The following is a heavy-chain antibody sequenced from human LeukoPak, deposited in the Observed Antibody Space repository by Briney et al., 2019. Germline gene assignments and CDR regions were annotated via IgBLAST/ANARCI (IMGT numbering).Heavy chain of an antibody. J-gene: IGHJ4*02. CDR2: INHSGST. Sequence: SSETLSLTCAVYGGSFSGYYWSWIRRPPGKGLEWIGEINHSGSTNYNPSLKSRVTISVDTSKNQFSLKLSSVTAADTAVYYCARGSGLFDYWGQGTLVTVSS. CDR3: ARGSGLFDY. V-gene: IGHV4-34*01. D-gene: IGHD5-12*01. CDR1: GGSFSGYY.